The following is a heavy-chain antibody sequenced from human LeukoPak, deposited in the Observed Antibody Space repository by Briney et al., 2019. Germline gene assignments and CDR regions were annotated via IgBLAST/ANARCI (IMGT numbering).Heavy chain of an antibody. CDR2: IRCHSGEL. CDR1: GFTFEDYA. J-gene: IGHJ2*01. V-gene: IGHV3-9*01. CDR3: AKDGEEGFQLLSNEGYFDL. Sequence: GGSLRLSCAASGFTFEDYAMHWVRQAPGKGLEWVSGIRCHSGELGYADPVKGRFTISRDNAKNSLYLHMNSLRAEDTALYYCAKDGEEGFQLLSNEGYFDLWGRGTLVTVSP. D-gene: IGHD2-2*01.